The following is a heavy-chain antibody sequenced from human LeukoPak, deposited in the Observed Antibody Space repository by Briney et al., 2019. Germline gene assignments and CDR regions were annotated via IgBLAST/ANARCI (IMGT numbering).Heavy chain of an antibody. Sequence: GGSLRLSCAASGFTFSSYAMHWVRQAPGKGLEWVAVISYDGSNKYYADSVKGRFTISRDNSKNTLYLQMNSLRAEDTAVYYCARVDLEYSSSSWLYWGQGTLVTVSS. D-gene: IGHD6-6*01. CDR1: GFTFSSYA. J-gene: IGHJ4*02. CDR3: ARVDLEYSSSSWLY. CDR2: ISYDGSNK. V-gene: IGHV3-30-3*01.